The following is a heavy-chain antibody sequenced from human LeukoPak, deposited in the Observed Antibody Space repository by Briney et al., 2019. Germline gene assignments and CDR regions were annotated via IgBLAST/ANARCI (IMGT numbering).Heavy chain of an antibody. CDR1: GFTFSTYT. V-gene: IGHV3-21*06. CDR3: AAGNYYER. J-gene: IGHJ4*02. CDR2: ISGASSYI. D-gene: IGHD3-22*01. Sequence: LGGSLRLSCAASGFTFSTYTMNWVRQAPGKGLEWVSSISGASSYIYYADSVKGRFTISRDNAKNSLYLQVHSLRAEDTAVYYCAAGNYYERWGQGTLVTVSS.